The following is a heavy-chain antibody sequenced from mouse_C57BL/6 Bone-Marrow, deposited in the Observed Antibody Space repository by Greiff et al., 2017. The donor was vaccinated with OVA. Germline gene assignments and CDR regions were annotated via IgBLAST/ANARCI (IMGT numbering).Heavy chain of an antibody. J-gene: IGHJ4*01. CDR1: GFTFSSYG. D-gene: IGHD1-1*01. CDR2: ISSGGSYT. CDR3: ARHYYYYGSSYPDY. V-gene: IGHV5-6*02. Sequence: DVKLVESGGDLVKPGGSLKLSCAASGFTFSSYGMSWVRQTPDKRLEWVATISSGGSYTYYPDSVKGRFTISRDNAENTLYLQMSSLKSEDTAMYYCARHYYYYGSSYPDYWGQGTSVTVSS.